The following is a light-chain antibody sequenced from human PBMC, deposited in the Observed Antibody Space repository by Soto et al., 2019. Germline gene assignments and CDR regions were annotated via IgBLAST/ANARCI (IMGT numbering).Light chain of an antibody. V-gene: IGKV1-5*01. CDR3: QQYISMMYT. CDR1: QSISSW. J-gene: IGKJ2*01. CDR2: DAS. Sequence: DIQMTQSPSTLSASVGDRVTITCRASQSISSWLAWYQQKPGKAPKLLIYDASSLESGVPSRFSGSGSGTEFTLTISSLQPDDFATYFCQQYISMMYTFGQGTKLEIK.